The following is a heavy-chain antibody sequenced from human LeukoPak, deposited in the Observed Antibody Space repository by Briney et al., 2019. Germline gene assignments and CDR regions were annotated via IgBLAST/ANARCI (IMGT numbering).Heavy chain of an antibody. CDR2: ISSSSSYI. CDR1: GFTFSSYS. V-gene: IGHV3-21*01. CDR3: ARGHSGCDYPDYFDY. Sequence: GGSLRLSCAASGFTFSSYSMNWVRQAPGKGLEWVSSISSSSSYIYYADSVKGRFTISRDNAKNSLYLQMNSLRAEDTAVYYCARGHSGCDYPDYFDYWGQGTLVTVSS. J-gene: IGHJ4*02. D-gene: IGHD5-12*01.